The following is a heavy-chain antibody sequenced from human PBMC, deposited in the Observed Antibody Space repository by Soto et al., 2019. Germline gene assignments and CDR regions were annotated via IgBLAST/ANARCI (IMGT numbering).Heavy chain of an antibody. Sequence: QVQLVESGGGVVQPGRSLRLSCAASGFTFSSYAMHWVRQAPGKGLEWVAVISYDGSNKYYADSVKGRFTISRDNSKNTLYLQMNSLRAEDTAVYYCARESPGPWGQGTLVTVSS. CDR1: GFTFSSYA. J-gene: IGHJ4*02. V-gene: IGHV3-30-3*01. CDR2: ISYDGSNK. CDR3: ARESPGP.